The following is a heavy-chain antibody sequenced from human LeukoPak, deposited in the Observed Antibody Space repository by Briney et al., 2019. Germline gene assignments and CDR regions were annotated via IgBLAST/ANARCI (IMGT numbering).Heavy chain of an antibody. J-gene: IGHJ4*02. Sequence: GESLKISCKGSGYRFTSYWIGWVRQMPGKGLEWMGVIYPGDSDIRYSPSFQGQVTMSADKSLSTAYLQWGSLKASDSAMYYCATASWGTFDYWGQGTLVTVSS. V-gene: IGHV5-51*01. D-gene: IGHD7-27*01. CDR2: IYPGDSDI. CDR3: ATASWGTFDY. CDR1: GYRFTSYW.